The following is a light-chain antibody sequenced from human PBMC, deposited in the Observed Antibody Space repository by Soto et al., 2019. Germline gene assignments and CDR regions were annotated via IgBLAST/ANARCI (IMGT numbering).Light chain of an antibody. CDR2: GAS. J-gene: IGKJ5*01. V-gene: IGKV3-15*01. CDR1: QSVSSN. CDR3: QHDNNWLLS. Sequence: KESPADLFRTTWDSPTPSCRASQSVSSNLAWYQQKPGQAPRLLIYGASSRATGIPVRFSGSGSGTEFTLTISSLQSEDFTVYCCQHDNNWLLSFGQGARLAI.